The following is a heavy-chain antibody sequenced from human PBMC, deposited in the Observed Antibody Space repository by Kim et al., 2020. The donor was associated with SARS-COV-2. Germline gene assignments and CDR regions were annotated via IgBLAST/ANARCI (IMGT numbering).Heavy chain of an antibody. CDR1: GASISRAGTFY. V-gene: IGHV4-31*03. Sequence: SETLSLTCTVSGASISRAGTFYWSWIRQHPGRGLEWIGNIFHSGATNYNPSLKSRIVMSVDTSINQFSLKLTSVTAADTAVYYCASAPNSFYFDFWGQG. J-gene: IGHJ4*02. D-gene: IGHD3-16*01. CDR3: ASAPNSFYFDF. CDR2: IFHSGAT.